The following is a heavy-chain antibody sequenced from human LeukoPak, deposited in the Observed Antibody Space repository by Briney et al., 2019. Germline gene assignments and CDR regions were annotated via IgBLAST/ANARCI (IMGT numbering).Heavy chain of an antibody. J-gene: IGHJ4*02. V-gene: IGHV3-23*01. CDR1: GFTFSSYV. CDR3: AKDRLLNCRGDCYIFDY. D-gene: IGHD2-21*01. CDR2: ISVSGGST. Sequence: GGSLRLSCLASGFTFSSYVMNWVRQTPGKGLEWVSSISVSGGSTFYADSVKGRFTISGDNSKNTLYLQLNGLRTEDTALYYCAKDRLLNCRGDCYIFDYWGQGTLVTVSS.